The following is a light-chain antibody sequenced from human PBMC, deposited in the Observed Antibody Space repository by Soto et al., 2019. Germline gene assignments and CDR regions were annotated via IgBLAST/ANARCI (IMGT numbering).Light chain of an antibody. CDR2: AAS. V-gene: IGKV1-39*01. CDR3: QQSYSTPLT. J-gene: IGKJ4*01. Sequence: DIQMTQSPSSLSESAGDRVTITCRASQGISTYLNWYQQKPGKAPKLLIYAASSLQSGVXSXFSGSGSGTDFTLTISSLQPEDFATYYCQQSYSTPLTFGGGTKVDIK. CDR1: QGISTY.